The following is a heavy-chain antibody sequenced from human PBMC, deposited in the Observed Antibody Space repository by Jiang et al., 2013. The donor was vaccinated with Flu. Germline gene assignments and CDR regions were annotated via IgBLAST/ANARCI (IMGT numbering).Heavy chain of an antibody. CDR1: GYSFLTYW. Sequence: GAEVKKPGESLKISCKASGYSFLTYWIGWVRQMPGKGLEWMGIIYPGDSDTIYSPSFQGQVTISADRSITTAYLQWSSLKASDTAMYYCARHVRGSYIEEAFEIWGQGTMVTVSS. CDR3: ARHVRGSYIEEAFEI. D-gene: IGHD1-26*01. V-gene: IGHV5-51*01. CDR2: IYPGDSDT. J-gene: IGHJ3*02.